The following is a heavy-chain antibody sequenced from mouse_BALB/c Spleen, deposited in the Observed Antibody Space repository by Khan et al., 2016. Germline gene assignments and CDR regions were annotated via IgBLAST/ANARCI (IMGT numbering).Heavy chain of an antibody. D-gene: IGHD2-4*01. J-gene: IGHJ2*01. CDR1: GYSITSDYA. CDR2: ITYSGST. CDR3: ARFDYDRGYFDY. Sequence: EVQLLESGPGLVKPSQSLSLTCTVTGYSITSDYAWNWIRQFPGNKLEWMGYITYSGSTSYNPSLKSRISITRDTSKNQFFLQLNSVTTEDTATYYCARFDYDRGYFDYWGQGTTLTVSS. V-gene: IGHV3-2*02.